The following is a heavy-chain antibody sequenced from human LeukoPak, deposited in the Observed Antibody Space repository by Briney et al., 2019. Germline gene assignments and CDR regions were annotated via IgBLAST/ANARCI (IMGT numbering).Heavy chain of an antibody. Sequence: PPETLSLTCTVSAGSISSHYWSWIRQPAGNGLEWIGCIYTSGSTNYNPSLKSRVSMSVNTSKNPCSLKLSSVTAADTAVYYGARETAGSLDYWGQGSLVSVSA. V-gene: IGHV4-4*07. CDR2: IYTSGST. J-gene: IGHJ4*02. CDR1: AGSISSHY. D-gene: IGHD6-13*01. CDR3: ARETAGSLDY.